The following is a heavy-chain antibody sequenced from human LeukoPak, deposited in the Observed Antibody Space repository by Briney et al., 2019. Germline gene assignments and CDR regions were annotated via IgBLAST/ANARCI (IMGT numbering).Heavy chain of an antibody. CDR3: ARGRHDITMIVVVMTSVSYYLDV. D-gene: IGHD3-22*01. CDR1: GGAFSGYH. J-gene: IGHJ6*03. Sequence: SQTLSLTCAVYGGAFSGYHWGWIRQSPGKGLELIGDINLSGSTYYNPSLKSRLTISVDTSKNQFSLNLRSVTAADTAVYYCARGRHDITMIVVVMTSVSYYLDVWGKGTTVTVS. V-gene: IGHV4-34*01. CDR2: INLSGST.